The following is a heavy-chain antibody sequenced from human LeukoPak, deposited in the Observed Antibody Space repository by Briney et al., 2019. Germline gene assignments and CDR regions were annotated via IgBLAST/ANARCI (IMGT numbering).Heavy chain of an antibody. CDR2: IYYSGST. V-gene: IGHV4-30-4*08. CDR3: ARAPGSADAFDI. CDR1: GGSISSSSYY. D-gene: IGHD3-10*01. J-gene: IGHJ3*02. Sequence: SETLSLTCTVSGGSISSSSYYWGWIRQPPGKGLEWIGYIYYSGSTYYNPSLKSRVTISVDTSKNQFSLKLSSVTAADTAVYYCARAPGSADAFDIWGQGTMVTVSS.